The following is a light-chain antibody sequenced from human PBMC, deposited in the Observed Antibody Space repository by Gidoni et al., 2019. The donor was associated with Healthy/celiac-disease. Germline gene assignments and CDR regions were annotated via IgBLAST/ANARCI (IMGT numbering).Light chain of an antibody. CDR3: QQYNNWPLRT. Sequence: EIVMTQSPATLSVSPGERATLACRASQSVSSNFACYQQKPGQAPRLLIYGASTRATGIPARFSGSGSGTEFTLTISSLQSEDFAVYYCQQYNNWPLRTFGQGTKVEIK. V-gene: IGKV3-15*01. J-gene: IGKJ1*01. CDR1: QSVSSN. CDR2: GAS.